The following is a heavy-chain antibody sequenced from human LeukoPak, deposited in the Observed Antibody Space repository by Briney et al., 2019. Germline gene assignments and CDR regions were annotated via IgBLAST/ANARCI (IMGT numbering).Heavy chain of an antibody. CDR2: ISAYNGNT. CDR3: ARDGPSLRYFDWLPVDYYYGMDV. J-gene: IGHJ6*02. CDR1: GYTFTSYG. Sequence: ASVKVSCKASGYTFTSYGISWVRQAPGQGLEWMGWISAYNGNTNYAQKLQGRVTMTTDTSTSTAYMELRSLRSDDTAVYYCARDGPSLRYFDWLPVDYYYGMDVWGQGTTVTVSS. D-gene: IGHD3-9*01. V-gene: IGHV1-18*01.